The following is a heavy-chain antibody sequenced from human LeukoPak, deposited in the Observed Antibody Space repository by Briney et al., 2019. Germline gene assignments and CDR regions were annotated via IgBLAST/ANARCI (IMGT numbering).Heavy chain of an antibody. Sequence: VASVKVSCKASGGTFSSYAISWVRQAPGQGLEWMGGIIPIFGTANYAQKFQGRVTITAEESTSTAYMELSSLRSEYTAVYYCARVSKGTMAATAQLDYWGQGTLVTVSS. CDR2: IIPIFGTA. J-gene: IGHJ4*02. CDR3: ARVSKGTMAATAQLDY. D-gene: IGHD2-2*01. V-gene: IGHV1-69*13. CDR1: GGTFSSYA.